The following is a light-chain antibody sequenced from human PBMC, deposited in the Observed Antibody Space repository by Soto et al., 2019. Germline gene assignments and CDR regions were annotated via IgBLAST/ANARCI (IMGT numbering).Light chain of an antibody. CDR1: QSISRC. J-gene: IGKJ1*01. CDR3: QQDNSYSWT. Sequence: DIQITQSPSTLSASVGDRVTITCRASQSISRCLAWYQQKPGKAPKLLIYKASSLESGVPSRFSGSGSGTDFTLTISSLQPDDFATYYCQQDNSYSWTFGQGTKVEIK. V-gene: IGKV1-5*03. CDR2: KAS.